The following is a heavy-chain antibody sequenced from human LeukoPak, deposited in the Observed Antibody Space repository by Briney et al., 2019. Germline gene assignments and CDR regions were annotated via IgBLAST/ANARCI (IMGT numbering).Heavy chain of an antibody. Sequence: GGSLRLSCAASGFTFSSLAVSWVRQVRRAPGKGLEWVAVMWYDGSKKYYAESVQGRFTISRDTSKNTLYLQMNNVRPEDTAVYYCAREGPRFLKHYFDYWGQGVLVTVSS. CDR1: GFTFSSLA. CDR2: MWYDGSKK. J-gene: IGHJ4*02. D-gene: IGHD3-3*01. V-gene: IGHV3-33*08. CDR3: AREGPRFLKHYFDY.